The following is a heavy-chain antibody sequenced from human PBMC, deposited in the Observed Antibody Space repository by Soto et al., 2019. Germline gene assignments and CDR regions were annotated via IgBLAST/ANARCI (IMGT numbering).Heavy chain of an antibody. CDR1: GFTFSSYA. J-gene: IGHJ6*02. V-gene: IGHV3-30-3*01. CDR3: ARDQVLRFLEWLLMVDV. Sequence: QVQLVESGGGVVQPGRSLRLSCAASGFTFSSYAMHWVRQAPGKGLEWVAVISYDGSNKYYADSVKGRFTISRDNSKNTLYLQMSSLRAEDTAVYYCARDQVLRFLEWLLMVDVWGQGTTVTVSS. D-gene: IGHD3-3*01. CDR2: ISYDGSNK.